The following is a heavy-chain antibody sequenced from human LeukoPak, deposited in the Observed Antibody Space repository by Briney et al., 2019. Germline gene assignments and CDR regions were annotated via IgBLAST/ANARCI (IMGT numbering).Heavy chain of an antibody. Sequence: GGSLRLSCAASGFPFSIYWMTWVRQAPGKGLEWVANIKPDGSEKYYVDSAKGRSTISRDNAKNSLYLQMNSLRAEDTAVYYCVRGSSGTVVRGVSWAWFDPWGQGTLVSVSS. CDR1: GFPFSIYW. D-gene: IGHD3-10*01. CDR3: VRGSSGTVVRGVSWAWFDP. V-gene: IGHV3-7*05. J-gene: IGHJ5*02. CDR2: IKPDGSEK.